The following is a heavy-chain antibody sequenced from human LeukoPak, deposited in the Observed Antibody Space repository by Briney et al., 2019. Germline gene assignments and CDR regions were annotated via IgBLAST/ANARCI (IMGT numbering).Heavy chain of an antibody. CDR3: ARDSSGITIFGVGNNFDY. J-gene: IGHJ4*02. CDR1: GFTFSSYS. V-gene: IGHV3-21*01. CDR2: ISSSSSYI. D-gene: IGHD3-3*01. Sequence: GGSLRLSCAASGFTFSSYSMYWVRQAPGKGLEWVSSISSSSSYIYYADSVKGRFTISRDNAKNSLYLQMNSLRAEDTAVYYCARDSSGITIFGVGNNFDYWGQGTLVTVSS.